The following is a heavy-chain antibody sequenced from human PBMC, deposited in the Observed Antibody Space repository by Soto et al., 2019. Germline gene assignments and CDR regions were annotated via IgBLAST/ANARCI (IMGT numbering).Heavy chain of an antibody. J-gene: IGHJ6*02. Sequence: ASETLSLTCSVSSGSISSNSYFWAWIRQPPGKGLGWIGAVFYSGDTYYSESLKSRVTMSVDTSKNQFSLKLNSVTAADTAVYYCARQGRNTKIVLLRHYATDFWGQGTAVTVS. CDR3: ARQGRNTKIVLLRHYATDF. CDR2: VFYSGDT. CDR1: SGSISSNSYF. D-gene: IGHD3-22*01. V-gene: IGHV4-39*01.